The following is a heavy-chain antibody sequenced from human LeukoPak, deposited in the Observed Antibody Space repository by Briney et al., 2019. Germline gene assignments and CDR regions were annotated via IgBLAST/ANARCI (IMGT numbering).Heavy chain of an antibody. CDR2: ISGSGGST. J-gene: IGHJ6*02. D-gene: IGHD6-19*01. CDR3: ARGGTYSSGWFYYYYGMDV. CDR1: GFTFSSYA. V-gene: IGHV3-23*01. Sequence: GGSLRLSCAASGFTFSSYAMSWVRQAPGKGLEWVSAISGSGGSTYYADSVKGRFTISRDNSKNTLYLQMNSLRAEDTAVYYCARGGTYSSGWFYYYYGMDVWGQGTTVTVSS.